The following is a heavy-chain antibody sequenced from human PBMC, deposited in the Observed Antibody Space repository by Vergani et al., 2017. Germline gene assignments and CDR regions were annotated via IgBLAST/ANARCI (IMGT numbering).Heavy chain of an antibody. CDR2: IIPIFGTA. CDR3: AFVCGLLEWLSIPRGGAAFDI. V-gene: IGHV1-69*01. CDR1: GGTFSSYA. Sequence: QVQLVQSGAEVKKPGSSVKVSCKASGGTFSSYAISWVRQAPGQGLEWMGGIIPIFGTANYAQKFQGRVTITADESTSTAYMELSSLRSEDTAVYYCAFVCGLLEWLSIPRGGAAFDIWGQGIMVTVSS. D-gene: IGHD3-3*01. J-gene: IGHJ3*02.